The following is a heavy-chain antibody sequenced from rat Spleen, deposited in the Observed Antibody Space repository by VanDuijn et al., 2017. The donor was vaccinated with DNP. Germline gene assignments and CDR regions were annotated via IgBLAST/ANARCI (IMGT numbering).Heavy chain of an antibody. CDR1: GFTFSSYD. D-gene: IGHD1-1*01. J-gene: IGHJ2*01. CDR3: ARQRWYYSGEGMDY. CDR2: ITYDGRST. Sequence: EVQLVESGGGLLQPGRSLRLSCAASGFTFSSYDMAWVRQAPKKGLEWVATITYDGRSTYYRDSMKGRFTISRDNAKSTLYLQMDSLRSDDTATYYCARQRWYYSGEGMDYWGQGVMVTVSS. V-gene: IGHV5-7*01.